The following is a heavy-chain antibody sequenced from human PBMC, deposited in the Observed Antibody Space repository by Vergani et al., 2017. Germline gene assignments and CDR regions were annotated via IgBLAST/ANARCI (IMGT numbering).Heavy chain of an antibody. J-gene: IGHJ6*02. D-gene: IGHD6-13*01. CDR3: ARDGAAAGTLRGMDV. Sequence: QVQLVQSGAEVKKPGSSVKVSCKASGGTFSSYAISWVRQAPGQGLEWMGWISAYNGNTNDAQKLQGRVTMTTDTSTSTAYMERRSLRADVTAVYYCARDGAAAGTLRGMDVWGQGTTVTVSS. V-gene: IGHV1-18*01. CDR2: ISAYNGNT. CDR1: GGTFSSYA.